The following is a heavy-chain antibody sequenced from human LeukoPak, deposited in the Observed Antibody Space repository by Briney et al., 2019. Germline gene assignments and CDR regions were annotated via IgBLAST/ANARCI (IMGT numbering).Heavy chain of an antibody. J-gene: IGHJ4*02. D-gene: IGHD4-4*01. CDR2: ISGGGGST. CDR1: GFTFISYA. V-gene: IGHV3-23*01. CDR3: VKGDATVTTYYFDN. Sequence: PGGSLRLSCAASGFTFISYAMSWVRQAPGKGLEWVSAISGGGGSTYYADSVKGRFTISRDNSKNTLYLQMNSLRAEDTAVYSCVKGDATVTTYYFDNWGQGTLVTVSS.